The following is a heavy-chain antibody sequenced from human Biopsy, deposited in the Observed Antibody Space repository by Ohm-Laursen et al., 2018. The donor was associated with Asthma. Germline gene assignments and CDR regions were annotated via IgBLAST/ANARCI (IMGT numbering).Heavy chain of an antibody. J-gene: IGHJ5*02. CDR3: ARASVAASSNWFDP. D-gene: IGHD6-19*01. Sequence: SDTLSLTCDVSGGSISVSNWWSWVRQPPGRGLEWFGFIHYSGSTSYNPSLKGGVTISVDTSKNQFSLKLSSVTAADTAVYYCARASVAASSNWFDPWGQGTLVTVSS. V-gene: IGHV4-30-4*02. CDR1: GGSISVSNW. CDR2: IHYSGST.